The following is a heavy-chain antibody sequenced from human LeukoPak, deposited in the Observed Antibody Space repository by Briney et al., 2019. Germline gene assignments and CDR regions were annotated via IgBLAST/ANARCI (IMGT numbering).Heavy chain of an antibody. J-gene: IGHJ4*02. CDR1: GFTFSNYW. Sequence: GGSLRLSCVASGFTFSNYWMSWVRQAPGKGLEWVANIKQDGSEKYYVDSEKGRFTISRDNAKNSLYLQMNSLRAEDTAVYYCARESSSSSPYYWGQGTLVTVSS. CDR3: ARESSSSSPYY. V-gene: IGHV3-7*04. CDR2: IKQDGSEK. D-gene: IGHD2-2*01.